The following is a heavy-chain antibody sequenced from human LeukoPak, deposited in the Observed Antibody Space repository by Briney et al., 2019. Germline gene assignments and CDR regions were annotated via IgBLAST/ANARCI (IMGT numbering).Heavy chain of an antibody. CDR3: AKDRRGRFLEWSNGFDY. D-gene: IGHD3-3*01. J-gene: IGHJ4*02. Sequence: GGSLRLSCAASGFTFDDYAMHWVRQAPGKGLEWVSGISWNSGSIGYADSVKGRFTISRDNAKNSLYLQMNSLRAEDMALYYCAKDRRGRFLEWSNGFDYWGQGTLVTVSS. CDR1: GFTFDDYA. CDR2: ISWNSGSI. V-gene: IGHV3-9*03.